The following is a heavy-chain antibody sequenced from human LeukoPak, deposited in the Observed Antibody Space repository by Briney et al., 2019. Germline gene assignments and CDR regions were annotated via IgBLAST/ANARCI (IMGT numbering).Heavy chain of an antibody. V-gene: IGHV1-18*01. D-gene: IGHD2-15*01. Sequence: ASVKVSCKASGYTFTSYGISWVRQAPGQGLEWMGWISAYNGHTNYAQKLQGRVTMTTDTSTSTAYMELRSLRSDDTAVYYCARGGCSGGSCPNWFDPWGQGTLVTVSS. CDR3: ARGGCSGGSCPNWFDP. CDR1: GYTFTSYG. J-gene: IGHJ5*02. CDR2: ISAYNGHT.